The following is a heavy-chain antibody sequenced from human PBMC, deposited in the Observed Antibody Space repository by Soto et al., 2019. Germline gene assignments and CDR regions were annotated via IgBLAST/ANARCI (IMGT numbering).Heavy chain of an antibody. CDR2: IYYSGST. D-gene: IGHD3-10*01. V-gene: IGHV4-59*01. CDR3: ARAQIDGEVDY. Sequence: AQTLCLTCAVSGGSISSDYWSWIRQPPGKGLEWIGYIYYSGSTNYNPSLKSRVTISVDTSKDQFSLKLSSVTAADTAVYYCARAQIDGEVDYWGQGTLVNVSS. CDR1: GGSISSDY. J-gene: IGHJ4*02.